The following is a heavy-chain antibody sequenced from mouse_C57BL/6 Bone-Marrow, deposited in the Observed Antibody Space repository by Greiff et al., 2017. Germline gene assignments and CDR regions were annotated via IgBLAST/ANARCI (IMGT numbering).Heavy chain of an antibody. J-gene: IGHJ1*03. V-gene: IGHV5-6*01. Sequence: EVKLMESGGDLVKPGGSLKLSCAASGFTFSSYGMSWVRQTPDKRLEWVATISSGGSYTYYPDSVKGRFTISIDNAKNTLYLQMSSLKSEDTAMYYCARLTTVLYWYFDVWGTGTTVTVSS. CDR2: ISSGGSYT. D-gene: IGHD1-1*01. CDR1: GFTFSSYG. CDR3: ARLTTVLYWYFDV.